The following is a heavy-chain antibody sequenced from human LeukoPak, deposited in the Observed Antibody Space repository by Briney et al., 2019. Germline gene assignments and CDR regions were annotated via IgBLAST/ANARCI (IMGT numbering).Heavy chain of an antibody. CDR2: IYYSGST. V-gene: IGHV4-39*07. Sequence: SETLSLTCTVSGGSISSSSYFWGWIRQPPGKGLEWIGSIYYSGSTYYNPSLKSRGTMSVDKSKNQISLNLASLTAADTALYYCAGRGSSSGTFDVWGPGTFVTVSS. CDR3: AGRGSSSGTFDV. CDR1: GGSISSSSYF. D-gene: IGHD2-2*01. J-gene: IGHJ3*01.